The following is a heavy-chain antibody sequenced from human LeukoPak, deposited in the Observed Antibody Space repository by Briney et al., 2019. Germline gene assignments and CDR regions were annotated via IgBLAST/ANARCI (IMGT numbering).Heavy chain of an antibody. CDR1: GYRFTSYG. CDR2: ISAYNGNT. D-gene: IGHD2-2*01. V-gene: IGHV1-18*01. Sequence: ASVKVSCKASGYRFTSYGISWVRQAPGQGLEWMAWISAYNGNTNYAQKFQGRVIMTTDTSTSTAYMELRSLRSDDTAVYYCARDPDCSSTRCYESPFDYWGQGTLVTVSS. J-gene: IGHJ4*02. CDR3: ARDPDCSSTRCYESPFDY.